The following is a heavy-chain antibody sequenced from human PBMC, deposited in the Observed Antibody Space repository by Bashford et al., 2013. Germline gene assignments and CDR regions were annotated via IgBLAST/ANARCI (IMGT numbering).Heavy chain of an antibody. Sequence: SVKVSCKASGGTFSSYAISWVRQAPGQGLEWMGGIIPIFGTANYAQKFQGRVTITADESTSTAYMELSSLRSEDTAVYYCARGPTGGYCSGGSCLRPYDPWGQGTLVTVSS. CDR3: ARGPTGGYCSGGSCLRPYDP. D-gene: IGHD2-15*01. CDR2: IIPIFGTA. J-gene: IGHJ5*02. CDR1: GGTFSSYA. V-gene: IGHV1-69*13.